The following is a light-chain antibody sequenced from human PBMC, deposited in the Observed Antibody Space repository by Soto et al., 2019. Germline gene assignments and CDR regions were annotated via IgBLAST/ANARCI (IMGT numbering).Light chain of an antibody. J-gene: IGLJ1*01. CDR2: EVS. Sequence: QSALTQPASVSGSPGQSITISCTGTTSDVGGYNFVSWYQLHPGKAPKLMIFEVSNRPSGVSNRFSGSKSGNTASLTISGLQAEDEADYYCSSYTSIGTRVFGTGTKLTVL. V-gene: IGLV2-14*01. CDR3: SSYTSIGTRV. CDR1: TSDVGGYNF.